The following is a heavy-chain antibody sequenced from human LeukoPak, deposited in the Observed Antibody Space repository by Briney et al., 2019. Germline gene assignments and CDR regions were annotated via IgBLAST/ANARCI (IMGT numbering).Heavy chain of an antibody. D-gene: IGHD4-17*01. V-gene: IGHV3-21*01. CDR1: GFTFSSYS. CDR2: ISSSSSYI. CDR3: ARDEDGDYTPDY. Sequence: NTGGSLRLSCAASGFTFSSYSMNWVRQAPGKGLEWVSSISSSSSYIYYADSLKGRFTISRDNARNSLYLQMNSLRAEDTAVYYCARDEDGDYTPDYWGQGTLVTVSS. J-gene: IGHJ4*02.